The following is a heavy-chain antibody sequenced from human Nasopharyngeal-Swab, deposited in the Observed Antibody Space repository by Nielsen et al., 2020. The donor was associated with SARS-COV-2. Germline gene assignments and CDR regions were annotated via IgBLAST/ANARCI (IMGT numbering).Heavy chain of an antibody. V-gene: IGHV4-39*07. CDR2: IYYSGRT. CDR1: GGSITSDSHY. J-gene: IGHJ4*02. CDR3: ARDGVYYLGSGSYYNPSYFDY. D-gene: IGHD3-10*01. Sequence: SETLSLTCTVSGGSITSDSHYWGWIRQPPGKGLEWIGNIYYSGRTYYNPSLKSRVTILVDTSKNQFSLRLSSVTAADTAVYYCARDGVYYLGSGSYYNPSYFDYWGQGTLVTVSS.